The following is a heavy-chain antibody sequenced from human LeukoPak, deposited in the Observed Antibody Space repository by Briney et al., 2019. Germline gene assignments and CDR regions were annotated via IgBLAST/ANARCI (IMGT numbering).Heavy chain of an antibody. CDR2: ISVGRGDS. J-gene: IGHJ3*02. D-gene: IGHD6-19*01. CDR1: GYTFTSYT. Sequence: SVNVSCTASGYTFTSYTIHWVRQAPGPSLEWMGWISVGRGDSKCSQEFQGRVTLTRDTSATTAYLELSRLRSDDTAVYYCAGAGRVSSGWLPAFDIWGQGTMVTVSS. V-gene: IGHV1-3*01. CDR3: AGAGRVSSGWLPAFDI.